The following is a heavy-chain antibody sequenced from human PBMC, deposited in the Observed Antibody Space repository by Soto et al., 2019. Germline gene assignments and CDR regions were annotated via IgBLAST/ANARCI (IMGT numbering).Heavy chain of an antibody. CDR1: GFTFSSYG. CDR2: IWYDGSNK. J-gene: IGHJ4*02. Sequence: PGGSLRLSCAASGFTFSSYGMHWVRQAPGKGLEWVAVIWYDGSNKYYADSVKGRFTISRDNSKNTLYLQMNSLRAEDTAVYYCARGAIVMVTQYYFDYWGKGTLVTVSS. CDR3: ARGAIVMVTQYYFDY. V-gene: IGHV3-33*01. D-gene: IGHD3-22*01.